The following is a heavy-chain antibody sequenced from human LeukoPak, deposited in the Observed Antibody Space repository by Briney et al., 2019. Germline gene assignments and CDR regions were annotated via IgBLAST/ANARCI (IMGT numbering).Heavy chain of an antibody. Sequence: GESLRLSCAASGFTFSSYSMNWVRQAPGKGLEWVSSISSSSSYIYYADSVKGRFTISRDNAKNSLYLQMNSLRAEDTAVYYCARGIAAAGFDYWGQGTLVTVSS. CDR3: ARGIAAAGFDY. D-gene: IGHD6-13*01. J-gene: IGHJ4*02. CDR1: GFTFSSYS. V-gene: IGHV3-21*01. CDR2: ISSSSSYI.